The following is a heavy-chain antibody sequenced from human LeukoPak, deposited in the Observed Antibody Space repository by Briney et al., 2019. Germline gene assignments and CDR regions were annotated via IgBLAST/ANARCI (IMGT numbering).Heavy chain of an antibody. J-gene: IGHJ4*02. D-gene: IGHD5-24*01. Sequence: GGYLRLSCAASESTFSNYWMSWVRQAPGKGLEWVANIKKDGSEKYYLDSVKGRFTVSRDNAKNSLYLQMNSLRAEDTALYYCAKDRGSRNGYSGSFDYWGQGTLVTVSS. CDR3: AKDRGSRNGYSGSFDY. V-gene: IGHV3-7*03. CDR2: IKKDGSEK. CDR1: ESTFSNYW.